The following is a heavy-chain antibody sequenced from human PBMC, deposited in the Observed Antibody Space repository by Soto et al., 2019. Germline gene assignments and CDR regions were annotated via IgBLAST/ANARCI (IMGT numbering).Heavy chain of an antibody. CDR3: ARYFDPLDV. CDR2: MSPSTGNT. V-gene: IGHV1-8*01. Sequence: VQLVQSGAEVKKPGASVKLSCKASGYTFTFYDINWVRQAPGRGLEWMGWMSPSTGNTGYAQRFQGRVTMTSDTSISTAYMEVTRLRPDDTAVYNCARYFDPLDVWGQGTPVTVSS. J-gene: IGHJ6*02. CDR1: GYTFTFYD. D-gene: IGHD3-9*01.